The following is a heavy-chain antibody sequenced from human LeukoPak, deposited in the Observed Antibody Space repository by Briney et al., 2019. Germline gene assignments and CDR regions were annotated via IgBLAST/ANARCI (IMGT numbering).Heavy chain of an antibody. J-gene: IGHJ5*02. CDR3: AKRGTSYDILTGYSGFDP. V-gene: IGHV3-23*01. Sequence: PGGSLRLSCATSGFTFSDYAMTWVRQTPGKGLEWVSAISNSGGSTYYADSVKGRFTISRDNSKNRLYLQMNSLRAEDTAIYYCAKRGTSYDILTGYSGFDPWGQGTLVTVSS. CDR2: ISNSGGST. CDR1: GFTFSDYA. D-gene: IGHD3-9*01.